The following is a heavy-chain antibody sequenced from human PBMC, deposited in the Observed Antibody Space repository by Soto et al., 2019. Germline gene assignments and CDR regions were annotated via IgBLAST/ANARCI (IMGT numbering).Heavy chain of an antibody. D-gene: IGHD4-17*01. J-gene: IGHJ4*02. V-gene: IGHV3-33*01. CDR3: ARDKSYGGNSRLFDC. CDR2: IWYDGSNK. CDR1: GFTFSSYG. Sequence: VGSLRLSCAASGFTFSSYGMHWVRQAPGKGLEWVAVIWYDGSNKYYADSVKGRFTISRDNSKNTLYLQMNSLRAEDTAVYYCARDKSYGGNSRLFDCWGQGTLVTVSS.